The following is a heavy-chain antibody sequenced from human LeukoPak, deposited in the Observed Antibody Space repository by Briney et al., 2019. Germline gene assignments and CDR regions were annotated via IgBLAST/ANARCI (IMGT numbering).Heavy chain of an antibody. CDR3: AKTSRVNSAYDSPFDY. Sequence: QPGGSLRLSCAASGFTFRTYAMSCVRQAPGKGLEWVSAVRGSGSDTYYADSVKGRFTISRDNSKNTLYLQMNSLRAEDTAIYYCAKTSRVNSAYDSPFDYWGQGTLVTVSS. CDR2: VRGSGSDT. D-gene: IGHD5-12*01. J-gene: IGHJ4*02. V-gene: IGHV3-23*01. CDR1: GFTFRTYA.